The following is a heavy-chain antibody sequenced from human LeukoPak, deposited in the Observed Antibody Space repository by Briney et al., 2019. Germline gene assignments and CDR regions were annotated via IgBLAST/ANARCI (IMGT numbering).Heavy chain of an antibody. J-gene: IGHJ4*02. Sequence: GGSLRLSCVASGFTFRSNGMTWIRQVPGKGLQWVSAILGSGGATYYSDSVRGRFTISRDNSKNTVYLQMKSLRAEDTAVYYCARDGGNGGYWGQGTLVTVSS. V-gene: IGHV3-23*01. D-gene: IGHD4-23*01. CDR2: ILGSGGAT. CDR3: ARDGGNGGY. CDR1: GFTFRSNG.